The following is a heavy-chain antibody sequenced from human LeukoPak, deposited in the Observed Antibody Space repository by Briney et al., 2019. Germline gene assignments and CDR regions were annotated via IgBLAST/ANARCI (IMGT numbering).Heavy chain of an antibody. CDR3: ARVPGGNSYYYMDV. CDR1: GFTFSDYY. V-gene: IGHV3-11*04. D-gene: IGHD2-15*01. CDR2: ISSSGSTI. Sequence: SGGSLRLSCAASGFTFSDYYMSWIRQAPGKGLEWVSYISSSGSTIYYADSVRGRFTISRDNAKNSLYLQMNSLRAEDTAVYYCARVPGGNSYYYMDVWGKGTTVTVSS. J-gene: IGHJ6*03.